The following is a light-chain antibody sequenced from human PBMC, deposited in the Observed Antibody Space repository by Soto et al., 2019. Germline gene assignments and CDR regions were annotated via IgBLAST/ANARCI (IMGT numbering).Light chain of an antibody. CDR3: SSYASPITYVV. J-gene: IGLJ2*01. CDR1: SSDVGRYDY. CDR2: EVT. V-gene: IGLV2-14*01. Sequence: QSALTQPASVSGSPGQSITISCTGTSSDVGRYDYVSWYQQHPGKAPQLMIYEVTLRPSGVSNRFSGSKSGNTASLTISGLQAEDEADYYCSSYASPITYVVFGAGTKLTVL.